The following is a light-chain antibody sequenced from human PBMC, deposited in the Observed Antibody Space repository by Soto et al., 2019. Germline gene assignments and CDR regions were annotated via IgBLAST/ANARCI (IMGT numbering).Light chain of an antibody. CDR3: QHYKSASFT. CDR2: AAS. Sequence: DIQMTQSPSSLSAAVGDRVTITCRASQGIRSYLAWYQQKPGKVPKLLIYAASTLQSGVPSRFSGGGSGTDFTLTISSLQPEDVATYYCQHYKSASFTFGPGTRVDFK. V-gene: IGKV1-27*01. CDR1: QGIRSY. J-gene: IGKJ3*01.